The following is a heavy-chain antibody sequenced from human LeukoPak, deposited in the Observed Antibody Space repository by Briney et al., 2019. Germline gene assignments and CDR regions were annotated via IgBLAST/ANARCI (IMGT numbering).Heavy chain of an antibody. D-gene: IGHD3-9*01. V-gene: IGHV3-30*02. Sequence: GGSLGLSCAASGFTFSSYGMHWVRQTPGKGLEWVAFIRYDGTNKHYADSVKGRFTISRDNSKNTLYLQMNSLRPEDTAVYYCAREDYDILNGYYRHFDYWGQGTLVTVSS. CDR3: AREDYDILNGYYRHFDY. CDR1: GFTFSSYG. J-gene: IGHJ4*02. CDR2: IRYDGTNK.